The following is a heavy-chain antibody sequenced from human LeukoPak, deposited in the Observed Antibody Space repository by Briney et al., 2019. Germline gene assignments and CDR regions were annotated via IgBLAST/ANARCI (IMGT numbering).Heavy chain of an antibody. Sequence: GGSLRLSCAGSGFMFTWYVLSWVGQAPGRGLEGVATVSGFGENTHYADSVKGRFTISRDNSKNMVFLQMASLRVEDTAVYYCAKVPSNGGNSDDFWGQGTQVTVSS. V-gene: IGHV3-23*01. J-gene: IGHJ4*02. D-gene: IGHD2-8*01. CDR3: AKVPSNGGNSDDF. CDR2: VSGFGENT. CDR1: GFMFTWYV.